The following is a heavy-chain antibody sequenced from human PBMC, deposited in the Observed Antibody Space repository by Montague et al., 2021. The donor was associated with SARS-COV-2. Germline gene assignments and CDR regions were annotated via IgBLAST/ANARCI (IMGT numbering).Heavy chain of an antibody. J-gene: IGHJ4*02. CDR2: ISGSGGTT. CDR1: GFTFSYYA. CDR3: AKAHYYGSSGYYF. Sequence: SLRLSCAASGFTFSYYAMSWVRQAPGKGLEWVSTISGSGGTTYYADSVKGRFTISRDNSKNTLCLRMNSLRAEGTAVYYCAKAHYYGSSGYYFWGQGTLVTVSS. D-gene: IGHD3-22*01. V-gene: IGHV3-23*01.